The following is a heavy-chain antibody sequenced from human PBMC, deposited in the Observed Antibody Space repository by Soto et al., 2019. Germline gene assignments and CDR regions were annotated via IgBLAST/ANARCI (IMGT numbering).Heavy chain of an antibody. CDR1: GYMFTKYG. CDR2: ISAYNGNT. V-gene: IGHV1-18*04. Sequence: ASVKVSCKASGYMFTKYGITWVRQAPGQGLEWMGWISAYNGNTNLAQNFQGRVTFTRDTSAGTVYMQLSSLTSEDTAVYYCARDDSGFSGSHYIDYFNYWGQGALVTVSS. CDR3: ARDDSGFSGSHYIDYFNY. D-gene: IGHD1-26*01. J-gene: IGHJ4*02.